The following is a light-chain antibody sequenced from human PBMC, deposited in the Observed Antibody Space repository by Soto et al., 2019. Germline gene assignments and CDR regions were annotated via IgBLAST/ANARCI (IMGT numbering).Light chain of an antibody. CDR1: SSDIGAYNF. V-gene: IGLV2-8*01. CDR3: SSYAGSNRLV. Sequence: QSVLTQPPSASGSPGQSVTISCTGTSSDIGAYNFVSWYQQHPGKAPKLMIYEVSKRPSGVPDRFSGSKSGDTASLTVSGLQAEDEADYFCSSYAGSNRLVFGSGTKVTV. J-gene: IGLJ1*01. CDR2: EVS.